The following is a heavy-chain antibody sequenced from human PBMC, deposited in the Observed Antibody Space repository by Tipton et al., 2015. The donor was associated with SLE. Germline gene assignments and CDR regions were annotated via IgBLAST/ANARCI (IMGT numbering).Heavy chain of an antibody. Sequence: QSGAEVKKPGASVKVSCKASGYTFTSYGISWVRQAPGQGLEWMGWISAYNGNTNYAQKPHGRVTMTTDTSTSTAYMELRSLRSDDTAVYYCARDLLSPYGDCARAAFDIGGQGTMVTVSS. V-gene: IGHV1-18*01. CDR2: ISAYNGNT. J-gene: IGHJ3*02. D-gene: IGHD4-17*01. CDR1: GYTFTSYG. CDR3: ARDLLSPYGDCARAAFDI.